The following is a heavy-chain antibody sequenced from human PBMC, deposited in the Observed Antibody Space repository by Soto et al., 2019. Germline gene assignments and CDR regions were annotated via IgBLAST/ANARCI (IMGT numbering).Heavy chain of an antibody. CDR2: IKQDGSKK. CDR1: GFTLSMYW. V-gene: IGHV3-7*05. D-gene: IGHD6-13*01. Sequence: EVQLEESGGGLVQPGGSLRLSCAASGFTLSMYWMTWVRQAPGRGLEWVANIKQDGSKKSYLDSVRGRFPISRDNVRNSLYLPMDSLRAEETALYYCARDVSPGSSSLYLDAFDIWGQGTMVIVSS. J-gene: IGHJ3*02. CDR3: ARDVSPGSSSLYLDAFDI.